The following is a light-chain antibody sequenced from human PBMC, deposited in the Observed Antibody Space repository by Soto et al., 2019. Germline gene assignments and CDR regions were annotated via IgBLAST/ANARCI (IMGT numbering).Light chain of an antibody. CDR2: EVN. V-gene: IGLV2-8*01. J-gene: IGLJ2*01. CDR1: SSDVGGYNY. CDR3: SSYAGSDIFV. Sequence: STLTQPPSASGSPGQSLTISCTGTSSDVGGYNYVFWYQQHPGKAPKLMIYEVNKRPSGVPDRFSGSKSGNTASLTVSGLQAEDEADYYCSSYAGSDIFVFGGGTKLTVL.